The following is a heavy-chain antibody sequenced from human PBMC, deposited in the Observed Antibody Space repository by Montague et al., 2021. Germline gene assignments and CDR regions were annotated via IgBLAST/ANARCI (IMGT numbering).Heavy chain of an antibody. CDR3: VRSQDYRSSNSCFHYFDY. J-gene: IGHJ4*02. V-gene: IGHV4-59*08. D-gene: IGHD2-2*01. CDR2: IYYSGNT. Sequence: SETLSLTCTVSGGSISGHFWSWVRQPPGKGLDYIGYIYYSGNTNYNPSLKSRVTISVDTSKNQFSLKLSSVTAADTAVYYCVRSQDYRSSNSCFHYFDYWGQGTLVTVSS. CDR1: GGSISGHF.